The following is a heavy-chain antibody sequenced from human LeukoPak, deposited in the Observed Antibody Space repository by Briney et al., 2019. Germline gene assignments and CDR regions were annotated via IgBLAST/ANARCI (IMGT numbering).Heavy chain of an antibody. D-gene: IGHD2-2*01. J-gene: IGHJ4*02. CDR1: GFAFDEHG. CDR2: INWSGGST. V-gene: IGHV3-20*04. Sequence: GGSLRLSCTASGFAFDEHGMSWVRQVPGKGLEWVSGINWSGGSTGYADPLRGRLTISRDNAKNSLYLQMDSLRAEDTALYYCTRAPITSPFYFDYWGQGTLVTVSS. CDR3: TRAPITSPFYFDY.